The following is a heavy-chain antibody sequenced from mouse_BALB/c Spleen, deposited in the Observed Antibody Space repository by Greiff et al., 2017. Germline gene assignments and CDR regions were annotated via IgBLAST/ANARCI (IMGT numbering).Heavy chain of an antibody. CDR3: AREDTTVHFDY. Sequence: EVKLVESGPGLVKPSQSLSLTCSVTGYSITSGYYWNWIRQFPGNKLEWMGYISYDGSNNYNPSLKNRISITRDTSKNQFFLKLNSVTTEDTATYYCAREDTTVHFDYWGQGTTLTVSS. D-gene: IGHD1-1*01. CDR2: ISYDGSN. V-gene: IGHV3-6*02. J-gene: IGHJ2*01. CDR1: GYSITSGYY.